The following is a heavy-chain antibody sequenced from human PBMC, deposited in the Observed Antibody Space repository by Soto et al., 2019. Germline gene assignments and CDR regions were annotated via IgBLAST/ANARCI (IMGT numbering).Heavy chain of an antibody. CDR2: INHSGST. D-gene: IGHD6-6*01. J-gene: IGHJ4*02. V-gene: IGHV4-34*01. CDR1: GGSFSGYY. CDR3: ARVAGIAARQGFDY. Sequence: QVQLQQWGAGLLKPSETLSLTCAVYGGSFSGYYWSWIRQPPGKGLEWIGEINHSGSTNYNTSLKRRVTISVDTSKNQFSVKLSSVTAADTAVYYCARVAGIAARQGFDYWGQGSLVTVSS.